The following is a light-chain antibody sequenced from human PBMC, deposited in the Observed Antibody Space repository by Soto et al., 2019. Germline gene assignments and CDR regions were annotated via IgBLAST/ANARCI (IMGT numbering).Light chain of an antibody. CDR2: DVS. CDR1: SSDVGGYNY. Sequence: QSALTQPRSVSGSPGQSVTISCTGTSSDVGGYNYVSWYQQHPGKAPKLMIYDVSKRPSWVPDRFSGSKSGNTAALSVSGLQGEDEADYYCCSYAGSYPWVVFGEGTKLTVL. CDR3: CSYAGSYPWVV. V-gene: IGLV2-11*01. J-gene: IGLJ2*01.